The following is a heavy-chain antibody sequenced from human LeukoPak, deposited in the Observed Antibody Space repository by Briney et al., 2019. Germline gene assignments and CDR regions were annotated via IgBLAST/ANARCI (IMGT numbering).Heavy chain of an antibody. V-gene: IGHV1-46*01. CDR1: GYTFTSYY. D-gene: IGHD3-10*01. CDR3: ARDLRGSGSYPPTPDY. Sequence: ASVKVSCKASGYTFTSYYMHWVRQAPGQGLEWMGIINPSGGSTSYAQKFQGRVTMTRDTSTSTVYMELSSLRSEDTAVYYCARDLRGSGSYPPTPDYWGQGTLVTVSS. J-gene: IGHJ4*02. CDR2: INPSGGST.